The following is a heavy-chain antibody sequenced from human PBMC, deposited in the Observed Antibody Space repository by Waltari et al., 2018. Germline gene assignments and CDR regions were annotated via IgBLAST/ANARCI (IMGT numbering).Heavy chain of an antibody. CDR3: AKGLAMIVVVIDY. CDR2: ISYDGSNK. J-gene: IGHJ4*02. CDR1: GFTFSSYG. D-gene: IGHD3-22*01. V-gene: IGHV3-30*18. Sequence: QVPLVESGGGVVQPGRSLRLSCAASGFTFSSYGMHWVRQAPGKGLEWVAVISYDGSNKYYADSVKGRFTISRDNSKNTLYLQMNSLRAEDTAVYYCAKGLAMIVVVIDYWGQGTLVTVSS.